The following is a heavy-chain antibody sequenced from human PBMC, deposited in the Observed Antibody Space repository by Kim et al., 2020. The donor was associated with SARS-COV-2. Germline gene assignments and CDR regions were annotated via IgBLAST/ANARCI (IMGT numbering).Heavy chain of an antibody. CDR3: ARHKSSGSYYFDY. D-gene: IGHD1-26*01. J-gene: IGHJ4*02. Sequence: SHPSLKRRVTKSVDTSKNQFSLKLSSVTAADTAVYYCARHKSSGSYYFDYWGQGTLVTVSS. V-gene: IGHV4-59*08.